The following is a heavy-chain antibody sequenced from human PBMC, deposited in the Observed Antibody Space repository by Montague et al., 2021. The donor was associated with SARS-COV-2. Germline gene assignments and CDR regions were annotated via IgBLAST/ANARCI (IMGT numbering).Heavy chain of an antibody. CDR2: IYYSGTT. J-gene: IGHJ2*01. Sequence: SETLSLTCTVSGGSISSSSYYWVWIRQPPGKGPEWIGSIYYSGTTFYNPSLRSRVTMSVDTSKNQFSLRLSSVTAADTAVFYCAREDAGDCYCDLWGRGTRVTVSA. CDR1: GGSISSSSYY. V-gene: IGHV4-39*02. D-gene: IGHD1-1*01. CDR3: AREDAGDCYCDL.